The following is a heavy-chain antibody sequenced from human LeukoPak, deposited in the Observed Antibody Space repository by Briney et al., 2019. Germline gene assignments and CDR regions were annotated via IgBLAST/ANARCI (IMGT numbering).Heavy chain of an antibody. CDR2: ITWNRGNI. CDR1: GFSFEDYA. J-gene: IGHJ5*01. CDR3: ANPPTVTKIRFDS. D-gene: IGHD4-17*01. V-gene: IGHV3-9*01. Sequence: GGSLRLSCAVSGFSFEDYAMHWVRHAPGKGLEWVSGITWNRGNIRYAASVKGRFTISRDNSKNTLYLQMNSLRAEDTAVYYCANPPTVTKIRFDSWGQGTLVTVSS.